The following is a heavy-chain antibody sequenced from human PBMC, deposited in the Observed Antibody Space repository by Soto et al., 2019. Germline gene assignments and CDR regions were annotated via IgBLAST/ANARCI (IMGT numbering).Heavy chain of an antibody. CDR1: GGTFSSYA. J-gene: IGHJ6*02. V-gene: IGHV1-69*13. D-gene: IGHD3-3*01. CDR2: IIPIFGTT. Sequence: AASVKVSCKASGGTFSSYAISWVRQAPGQGLEWMGGIIPIFGTTNNAQKYQGRVTITADESTSTANMEKSSLRSEDTAVKYNEREARITIFGVVMDYYYYGMDVWGQETTVTVSS. CDR3: EREARITIFGVVMDYYYYGMDV.